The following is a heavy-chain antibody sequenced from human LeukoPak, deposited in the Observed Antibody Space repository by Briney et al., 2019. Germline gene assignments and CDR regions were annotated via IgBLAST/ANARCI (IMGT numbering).Heavy chain of an antibody. CDR3: AKEGYSYGHFDY. CDR2: ISYDGSSK. V-gene: IGHV3-30*04. D-gene: IGHD5-18*01. CDR1: GFTFSSYA. Sequence: GRSLRLSCAASGFTFSSYAMHWVRQAPGKGLEWVAVISYDGSSKYYADSVKGRFTISRDNSKNTLYLQMNSLRAEDTAVYYCAKEGYSYGHFDYWGQGTLVTVSS. J-gene: IGHJ4*02.